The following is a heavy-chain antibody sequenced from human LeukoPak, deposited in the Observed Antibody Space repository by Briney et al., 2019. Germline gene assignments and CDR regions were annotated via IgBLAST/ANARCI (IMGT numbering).Heavy chain of an antibody. CDR1: GYTFTGYY. J-gene: IGHJ5*02. Sequence: ASVKVSCKASGYTFTGYYMHWVRQAPGQGLEWMGWINPNSGGTNYAQKFQGRATMTRDTSISTAYIELSRLRSDDTAVYYCARSKLAGDWFDPWGQGTLVTVSS. CDR2: INPNSGGT. V-gene: IGHV1-2*02. CDR3: ARSKLAGDWFDP.